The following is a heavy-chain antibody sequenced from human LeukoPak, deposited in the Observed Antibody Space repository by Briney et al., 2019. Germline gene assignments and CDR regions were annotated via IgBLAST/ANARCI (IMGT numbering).Heavy chain of an antibody. Sequence: GGSLRLSCAASGFTFSSYAMSWVRQAPGKGPEWVSSISSSGTYIYYADSVKSRFTISRDNAKNSLYLQMNSLRAEDTAIYYCARDLIAVAGREGTFDYWGQGTLVTVSS. CDR3: ARDLIAVAGREGTFDY. J-gene: IGHJ4*02. CDR2: ISSSGTYI. V-gene: IGHV3-21*01. CDR1: GFTFSSYA. D-gene: IGHD6-19*01.